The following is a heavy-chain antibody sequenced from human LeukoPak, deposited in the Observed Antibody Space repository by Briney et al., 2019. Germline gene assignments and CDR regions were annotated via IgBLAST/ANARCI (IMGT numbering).Heavy chain of an antibody. V-gene: IGHV3-33*01. CDR3: ARDVDTSSHYSHFDC. CDR2: IWSARNDK. D-gene: IGHD5-18*01. J-gene: IGHJ4*02. CDR1: GFTFSNYG. Sequence: GGSLRLSCAASGFTFSNYGMHWVRQAPGKGLEWVAVIWSARNDKYYADSVKGRFTISRDNSKNTLDLQMNSLRAEDTAVYYCARDVDTSSHYSHFDCWGQGTLVTVSS.